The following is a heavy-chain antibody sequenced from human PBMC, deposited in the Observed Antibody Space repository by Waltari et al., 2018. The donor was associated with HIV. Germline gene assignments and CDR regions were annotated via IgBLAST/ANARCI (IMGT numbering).Heavy chain of an antibody. CDR3: ARVFCSGGSCYGDGRYGMDV. CDR1: GGSISSGSYY. V-gene: IGHV4-61*02. CDR2: IYPRGST. J-gene: IGHJ6*02. Sequence: QVQLQESGPGLVKPLQTLSLTCTVSGGSISSGSYYWNWIRQPAGKGREWIGRIYPRGSTNYNPSLKIRVTISVDTSKNQFSLKLSSVTAADTAVYYCARVFCSGGSCYGDGRYGMDVWGQGTTVTVSS. D-gene: IGHD2-15*01.